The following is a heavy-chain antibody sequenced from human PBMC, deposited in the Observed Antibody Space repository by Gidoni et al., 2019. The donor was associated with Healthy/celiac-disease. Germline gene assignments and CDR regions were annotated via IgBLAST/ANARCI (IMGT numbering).Heavy chain of an antibody. J-gene: IGHJ6*03. V-gene: IGHV1-18*01. CDR1: GYTFTSYG. CDR3: ARVIGYSGYEPPYYYYYYMDV. Sequence: QVQLVQSGAEVKKPGASVKVSCKASGYTFTSYGISWVRQAPGQGLEWMGWISAYNGNTNYAQKLQGRVTMTTDTSTSTAYMELRSLRSDETAVYYCARVIGYSGYEPPYYYYYYMDVWGKGTTVTVSS. D-gene: IGHD5-12*01. CDR2: ISAYNGNT.